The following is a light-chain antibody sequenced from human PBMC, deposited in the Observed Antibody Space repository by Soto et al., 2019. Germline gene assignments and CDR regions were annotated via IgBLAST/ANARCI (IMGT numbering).Light chain of an antibody. CDR1: QSISSSY. J-gene: IGKJ5*01. CDR3: QFYGSSLIT. V-gene: IGKV3-20*01. Sequence: EIVLTQSPGTLSLSPGERATLSRRASQSISSSYLAWYQQKPGQAPRLLIYGASSRATGIPDRFSGSGSGTDFTLTISRLEPEDFAIYYCQFYGSSLITFGQGTRLEIK. CDR2: GAS.